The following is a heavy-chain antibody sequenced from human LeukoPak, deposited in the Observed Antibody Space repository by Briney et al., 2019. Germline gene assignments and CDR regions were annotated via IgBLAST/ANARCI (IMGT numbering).Heavy chain of an antibody. J-gene: IGHJ4*02. CDR2: INHSGST. CDR1: GGSFSGYY. V-gene: IGHV4-34*01. CDR3: ARAFVVVPAAHFDY. D-gene: IGHD2-2*01. Sequence: SDTLSLTCAVYGGSFSGYYWSWIRQPPGKGLEWIGEINHSGSTNYNPSLKSRVTISVDTSKNQFSLKLSSVTAADTAVYYCARAFVVVPAAHFDYWGQGTLVTVSS.